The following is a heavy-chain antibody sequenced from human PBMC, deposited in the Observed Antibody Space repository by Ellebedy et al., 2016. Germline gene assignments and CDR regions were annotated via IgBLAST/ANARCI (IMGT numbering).Heavy chain of an antibody. V-gene: IGHV4-59*01. D-gene: IGHD1-1*01. CDR1: HDSTGDFY. CDR2: AHHGGGT. J-gene: IGHJ3*01. CDR3: AKWNGGWYAFDV. Sequence: PETLSLTCAVSHDSTGDFYWNWIRQPPGRGLEWIGFAHHGGGTSYNPSLKSRVTASVDTSKNQISLKLTSVTAADTAIYYCAKWNGGWYAFDVWGQGTMVTVSS.